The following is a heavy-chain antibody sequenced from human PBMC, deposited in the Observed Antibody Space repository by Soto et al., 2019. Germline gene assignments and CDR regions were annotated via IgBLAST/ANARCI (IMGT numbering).Heavy chain of an antibody. CDR2: ISAYNGDI. V-gene: IGHV1-18*01. Sequence: QVHLVQSGVEVKKPGASVQVSCKASGYTFGSYGVSWVRQAPGQGLEWMGWISAYNGDIKYAQSLQGRVTMTTDRSTNTAYMELRSLTPDDTAIYYCARAGRELVYYFAYWGQGTLVTVSS. CDR3: ARAGRELVYYFAY. D-gene: IGHD1-1*01. CDR1: GYTFGSYG. J-gene: IGHJ4*02.